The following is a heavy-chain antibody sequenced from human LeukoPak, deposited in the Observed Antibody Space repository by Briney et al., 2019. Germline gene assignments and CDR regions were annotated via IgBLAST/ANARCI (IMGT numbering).Heavy chain of an antibody. CDR3: AKAFSGSYPGWFDP. CDR2: FDPEDGET. V-gene: IGHV1-24*01. CDR1: GYTLTKLS. Sequence: ASVKVSCKVSGYTLTKLSMHWVRQAPGKGGEWRGGFDPEDGETIYAQKFQGRVTMTEDTSTDPAYMELSSLRSEDTAVYYCAKAFSGSYPGWFDPWGQGTLVTVSS. D-gene: IGHD1-26*01. J-gene: IGHJ5*02.